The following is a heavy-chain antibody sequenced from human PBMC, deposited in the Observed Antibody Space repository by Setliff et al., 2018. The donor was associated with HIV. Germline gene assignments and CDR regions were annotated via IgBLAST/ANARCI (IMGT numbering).Heavy chain of an antibody. J-gene: IGHJ6*02. D-gene: IGHD6-19*01. CDR2: IDHSGST. Sequence: KPSETLSLTCAVYGGSFRDYYWSWIRQPPGKGLEWIGEIDHSGSTNCNPYLKSIVTISVDTSKNQFSLKLNSVTAADTAVYYCARIAVAGTRSYYYYFDMDVWGQGTTVTVSS. CDR3: ARIAVAGTRSYYYYFDMDV. V-gene: IGHV4-34*01. CDR1: GGSFRDYY.